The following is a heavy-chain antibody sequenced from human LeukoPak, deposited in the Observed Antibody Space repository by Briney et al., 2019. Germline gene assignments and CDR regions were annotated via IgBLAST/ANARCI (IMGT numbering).Heavy chain of an antibody. Sequence: GGSLRLSCAASGFTFSSYAMSWVRQAPGKGLEWVSAISGSGGSTYYADSVKGRFTISRDNSKNTLYLQMNSLRAEDTAVYYCAKDPLVVVVAATLPMPNSSWGQGTLVTVSS. CDR3: AKDPLVVVVAATLPMPNSS. CDR1: GFTFSSYA. CDR2: ISGSGGST. V-gene: IGHV3-23*01. J-gene: IGHJ4*02. D-gene: IGHD2-15*01.